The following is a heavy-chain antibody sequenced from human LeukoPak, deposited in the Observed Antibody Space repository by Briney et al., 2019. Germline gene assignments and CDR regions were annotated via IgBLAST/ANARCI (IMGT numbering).Heavy chain of an antibody. CDR1: GYTFTAYY. D-gene: IGHD1-26*01. CDR3: ARATNFYYYYGMDV. CDR2: INPSSGAT. Sequence: GASVKVSCKTFGYTFTAYYIHWVRQAPGQVLEWMGIINPSSGATNYAQKFQGRVTMTRDTSTSTVYMELSSQRSEDTAVYYCARATNFYYYYGMDVWGQGTTVTVSS. V-gene: IGHV1-46*01. J-gene: IGHJ6*02.